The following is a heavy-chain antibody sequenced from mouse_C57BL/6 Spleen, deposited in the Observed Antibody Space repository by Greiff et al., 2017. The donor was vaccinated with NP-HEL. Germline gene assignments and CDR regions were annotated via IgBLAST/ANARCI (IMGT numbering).Heavy chain of an antibody. J-gene: IGHJ4*01. CDR1: GYSFTGYY. V-gene: IGHV1-43*01. CDR3: ASAYYSNYEGMDY. D-gene: IGHD2-5*01. Sequence: EVQLQQSGPELVKPGASVKISCKASGYSFTGYYMHWLKQSSEKSLEWIGEINPSTGGTSYNQKFKGKATLTVDKSSSTAYMQLKSLTSEDSAVYYCASAYYSNYEGMDYWGQGTSVTVSS. CDR2: INPSTGGT.